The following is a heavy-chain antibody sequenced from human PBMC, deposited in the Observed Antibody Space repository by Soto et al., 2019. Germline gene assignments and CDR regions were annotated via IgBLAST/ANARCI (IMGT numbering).Heavy chain of an antibody. V-gene: IGHV6-1*01. CDR3: ARDSGSSGWYRNGELDY. D-gene: IGHD6-19*01. CDR1: GDSVSSNSAA. Sequence: SPTLSLTCAISGDSVSSNSAAWNWIRQSPSRGLEWLGRTYYRSKWYNDYAVSVKSRITINPDTSKNQFSLQLNSVTPEDTAVYYCARDSGSSGWYRNGELDYWGQGTLVTVSS. J-gene: IGHJ4*02. CDR2: TYYRSKWYN.